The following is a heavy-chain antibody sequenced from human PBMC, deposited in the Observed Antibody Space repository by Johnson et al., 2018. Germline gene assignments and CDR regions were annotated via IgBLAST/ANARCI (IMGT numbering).Heavy chain of an antibody. D-gene: IGHD6-13*01. Sequence: VQLVESGGGLVQXGGSXRLXCAASGFTFSSYAMSWVRQAPGKGLEWVPALSCSGGSTYYADSGKGRFTISRDNAQNTLYLQMNSLRAEDTAVYYCAKAPQAAADEDQYYSYYYGMDVWGQGTTVTVSS. J-gene: IGHJ6*02. CDR2: LSCSGGST. CDR1: GFTFSSYA. V-gene: IGHV3-23*04. CDR3: AKAPQAAADEDQYYSYYYGMDV.